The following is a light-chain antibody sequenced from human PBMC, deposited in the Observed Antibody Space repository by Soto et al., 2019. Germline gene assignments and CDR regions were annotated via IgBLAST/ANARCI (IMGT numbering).Light chain of an antibody. CDR3: QQDYNLPWT. V-gene: IGKV3D-7*01. CDR1: QCMSNSY. Sequence: EIVMTQSPATLSLSPGDRATLSCRASQCMSNSYLSWYQQKHGQAPRLLIYGASTRATGTPDRFSGSGSETEFTLTISSLQPEDFAVYFCQQDYNLPWTFGHGTKVEIK. CDR2: GAS. J-gene: IGKJ1*01.